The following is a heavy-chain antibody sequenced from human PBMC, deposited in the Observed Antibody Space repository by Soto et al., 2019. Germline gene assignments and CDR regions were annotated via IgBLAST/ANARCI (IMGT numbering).Heavy chain of an antibody. J-gene: IGHJ6*02. D-gene: IGHD3-9*01. CDR1: GYTLTELW. Sequence: APLRAAWQVSGYTLTELWMHWVRQAPGKGPEWMGGFDPEDGETIYAKKFQGRVTMTEDTLTDTAYMELSSLRSEDTALYYCATWAYYDILTWPAPYSYYGMAVWGQGTTVTVSS. CDR2: FDPEDGET. CDR3: ATWAYYDILTWPAPYSYYGMAV. V-gene: IGHV1-24*01.